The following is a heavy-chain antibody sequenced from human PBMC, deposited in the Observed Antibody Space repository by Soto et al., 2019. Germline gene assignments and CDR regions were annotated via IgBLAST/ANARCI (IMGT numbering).Heavy chain of an antibody. CDR1: GGSISSYY. J-gene: IGHJ4*02. CDR3: ASHYSSGWYFIDY. V-gene: IGHV4-59*01. D-gene: IGHD6-13*01. CDR2: IYYSGST. Sequence: SETLSLTCTVSGGSISSYYWSWIRQPPGKGLEWIGYIYYSGSTNYNPSLKSRVTVSVDTSKNQFSLKLSSVTAADTAVYYCASHYSSGWYFIDYWGQGTLVTVSS.